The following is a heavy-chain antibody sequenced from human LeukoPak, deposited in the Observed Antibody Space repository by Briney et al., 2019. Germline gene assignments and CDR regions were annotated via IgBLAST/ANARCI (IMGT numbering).Heavy chain of an antibody. V-gene: IGHV3-21*01. D-gene: IGHD3-16*01. CDR1: GFTFSSYS. CDR2: ISSSSSII. CDR3: ARDLLDDYSLDY. J-gene: IGHJ4*02. Sequence: GGSLRLSCAASGFTFSSYSMNWVRQAPGKGPEWVSSISSSSSIIYYADSVKGRFTISRDNAKNSLYLQMNSLRAEDTAVYYCARDLLDDYSLDYWGQGTLVTVSS.